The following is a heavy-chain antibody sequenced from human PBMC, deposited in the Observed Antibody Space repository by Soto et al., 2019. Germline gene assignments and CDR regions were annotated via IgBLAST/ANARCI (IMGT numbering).Heavy chain of an antibody. J-gene: IGHJ6*02. Sequence: GGSLRLSCAASGFTFSSYWMSWVRPAPGKGLEWVANIKQDGSEKYYVDSVKGRFTISRDNAKNSLYLQMNSLRAEDTAVYYCARDTYYDFGTPFYGMDVWGQGTTVTVSS. CDR2: IKQDGSEK. D-gene: IGHD3-3*01. CDR1: GFTFSSYW. V-gene: IGHV3-7*01. CDR3: ARDTYYDFGTPFYGMDV.